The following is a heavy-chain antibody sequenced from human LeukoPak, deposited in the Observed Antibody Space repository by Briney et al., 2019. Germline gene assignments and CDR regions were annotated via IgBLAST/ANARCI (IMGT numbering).Heavy chain of an antibody. J-gene: IGHJ4*02. CDR2: INPNSGGT. V-gene: IGHV1-2*02. Sequence: ASVKVSCKASGYTFTGYYMHWVRQAPGQGLEWMGWINPNSGGTNYAQKFQGRVTMTRDTSISTAYMELSRLRSDDTAVYYCARTYCSGGSCYRPLYFDYWGQGTLVTVSS. CDR3: ARTYCSGGSCYRPLYFDY. CDR1: GYTFTGYY. D-gene: IGHD2-15*01.